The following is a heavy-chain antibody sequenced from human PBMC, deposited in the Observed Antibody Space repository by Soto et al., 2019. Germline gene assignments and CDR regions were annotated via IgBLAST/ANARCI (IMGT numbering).Heavy chain of an antibody. CDR3: AKHIGRSGWYWSDTLDY. Sequence: GGSLRLSCAASGFTFSSYGMHWVRQAPGKGLEWVAVISYDGSNKYYADSVKGRFTISRDNSKNTLYLQMNSLRAEDTAVYYCAKHIGRSGWYWSDTLDYWGQGTLVTVSS. CDR1: GFTFSSYG. V-gene: IGHV3-30*18. D-gene: IGHD6-13*01. CDR2: ISYDGSNK. J-gene: IGHJ4*02.